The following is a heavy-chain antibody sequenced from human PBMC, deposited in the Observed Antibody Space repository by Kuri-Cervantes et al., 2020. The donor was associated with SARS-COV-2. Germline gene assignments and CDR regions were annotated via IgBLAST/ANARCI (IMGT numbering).Heavy chain of an antibody. V-gene: IGHV4-39*07. J-gene: IGHJ6*03. CDR3: ARGVTNVYTSSWHNYYYMDV. CDR1: GGSISSSSYY. CDR2: IYYSGST. Sequence: ESLKISCTVSGGSISSSSYYWGWIRQPPGKGLEWIGSIYYSGSTYYNPSLKSRVTISVDTSMTQFSLKLTSVTAADTAVYYCARGVTNVYTSSWHNYYYMDVWGKGTTVTVSS. D-gene: IGHD6-19*01.